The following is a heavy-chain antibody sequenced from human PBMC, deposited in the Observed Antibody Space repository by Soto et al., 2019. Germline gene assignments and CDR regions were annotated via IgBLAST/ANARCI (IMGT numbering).Heavy chain of an antibody. J-gene: IGHJ5*02. D-gene: IGHD3-10*01. CDR2: ISAYNGNT. Sequence: GASVKVSCKSSCYTFTSYGIRLFRHSHGQGLECMGLISAYNGNTNYAQKLQGRVTMTTDTSTSTAYMELRSLRSDDTAVYYCARLGPYDSGSYSFRYNWFEPWGQGTLVTVSS. CDR1: CYTFTSYG. CDR3: ARLGPYDSGSYSFRYNWFEP. V-gene: IGHV1-18*01.